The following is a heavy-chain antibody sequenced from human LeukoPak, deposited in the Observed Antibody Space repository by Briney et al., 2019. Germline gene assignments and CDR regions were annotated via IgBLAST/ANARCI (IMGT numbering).Heavy chain of an antibody. V-gene: IGHV3-53*01. CDR2: IYSGGTT. CDR1: GFTVINNY. D-gene: IGHD2-21*02. Sequence: GGSLRLSCAASGFTVINNYMTWVRQAPGKGLEWVSVIYSGGTTHHADSVKGRFTISRDNSKNTLYLQMNSLRVEDTAVYYCTKASRSDVVVTATADYWGQGTRVTVSS. CDR3: TKASRSDVVVTATADY. J-gene: IGHJ4*02.